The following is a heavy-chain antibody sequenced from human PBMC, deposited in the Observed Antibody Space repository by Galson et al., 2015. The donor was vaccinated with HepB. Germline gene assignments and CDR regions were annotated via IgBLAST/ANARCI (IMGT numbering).Heavy chain of an antibody. D-gene: IGHD6-13*01. CDR1: GFTVSSNY. CDR2: IYSGGST. V-gene: IGHV3-66*01. CDR3: ASSDRHSSSWFDY. Sequence: SLRLSCAASGFTVSSNYMSWVRQAPGKGLEWVSVIYSGGSTYYADSVKGRFTISRDNSKNTLYLQMNSLRAEDTAVYYCASSDRHSSSWFDYWGQGTLVTVSS. J-gene: IGHJ4*02.